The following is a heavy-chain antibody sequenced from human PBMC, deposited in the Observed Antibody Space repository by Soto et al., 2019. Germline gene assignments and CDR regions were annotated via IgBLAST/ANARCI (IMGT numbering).Heavy chain of an antibody. D-gene: IGHD1-7*01. Sequence: QVQLVQSGAEVKKPGASVKVSCKASGYTFTSYGISWVRQAPGQGLEWMGWISAYNGNTNYAQKLQGRVTMTTDTSTSTAYMELRSLRSDDTAVYYCAREDNWNYVVQPPFYGMDVWGQGTTVTVSS. CDR2: ISAYNGNT. V-gene: IGHV1-18*01. CDR1: GYTFTSYG. CDR3: AREDNWNYVVQPPFYGMDV. J-gene: IGHJ6*02.